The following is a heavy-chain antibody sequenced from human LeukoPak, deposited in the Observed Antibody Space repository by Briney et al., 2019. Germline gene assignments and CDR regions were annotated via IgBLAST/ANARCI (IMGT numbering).Heavy chain of an antibody. CDR1: GFTFSSYW. V-gene: IGHV3-7*01. J-gene: IGHJ3*02. CDR3: ARGDFNDYGDYVDAFDI. CDR2: IKQDGSEK. D-gene: IGHD4-17*01. Sequence: GGSLRLPCAASGFTFSSYWLSWVRQAPGKGLEWVANIKQDGSEKYYVDSVKGRFTISRDNAKNSLYLQMNSLRAEDTAVYYCARGDFNDYGDYVDAFDIWGQGTMVTVSS.